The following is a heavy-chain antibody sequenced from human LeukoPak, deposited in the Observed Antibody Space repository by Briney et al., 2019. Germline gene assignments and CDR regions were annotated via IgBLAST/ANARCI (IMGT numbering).Heavy chain of an antibody. J-gene: IGHJ4*02. Sequence: SQTLSLTCAISGDSVSNNRAAWNWLRQSPSRGLEWLGRTFYRSKWYNEYAVSVKSQVTINPDTSKNQFSLQLNSVTPEGTAVYYCARGYCSSPSCYNFDYWGQGTLVTVSS. V-gene: IGHV6-1*01. D-gene: IGHD2-2*01. CDR1: GDSVSNNRAA. CDR2: TFYRSKWYN. CDR3: ARGYCSSPSCYNFDY.